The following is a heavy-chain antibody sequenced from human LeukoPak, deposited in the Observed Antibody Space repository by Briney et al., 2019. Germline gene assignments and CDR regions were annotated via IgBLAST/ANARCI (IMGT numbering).Heavy chain of an antibody. D-gene: IGHD5-12*01. CDR3: ARHKAERGSSGYDWGAFDV. CDR1: GYRFNNYW. V-gene: IGHV5-51*01. Sequence: GESLKISSKNSGYRFNNYWIGWVRQMPGKGLEWMGIIYPDDSDTRYSPSFQGQVTISADKSISTAYLQWSSLKASDTAMYYCARHKAERGSSGYDWGAFDVWGQGTMVTVSS. J-gene: IGHJ3*01. CDR2: IYPDDSDT.